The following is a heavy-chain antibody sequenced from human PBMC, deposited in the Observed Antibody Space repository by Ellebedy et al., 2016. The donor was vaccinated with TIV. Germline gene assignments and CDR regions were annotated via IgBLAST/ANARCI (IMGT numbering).Heavy chain of an antibody. Sequence: MPSETLSLTCSVPGYSISSGYYSGWTSQHPGKWLEWTGSIYPDGSTYYSPSLRSRVTISVNTSKNEFSLKLSSVTAADTAVYYCARRNWNFALRTGYFDSWGRGTLVTVSS. CDR1: GYSISSGYY. D-gene: IGHD1-7*01. V-gene: IGHV4-38-2*02. J-gene: IGHJ4*02. CDR3: ARRNWNFALRTGYFDS. CDR2: IYPDGST.